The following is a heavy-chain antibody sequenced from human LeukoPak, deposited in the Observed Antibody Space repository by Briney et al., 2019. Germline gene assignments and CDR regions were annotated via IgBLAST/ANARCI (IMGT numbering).Heavy chain of an antibody. CDR1: GGSFSGYY. J-gene: IGHJ4*02. D-gene: IGHD3-22*01. Sequence: WETLTLTCAVYGGSFSGYYWSWIRQPPGKGLEWIGEINHSGSTNYNPSLKSRVTISVDTSKNQFSLKLSSVTAADTAVYYCARARAHLKYYYDSSGNYYFDYWGPGNLGTVSS. V-gene: IGHV4-34*01. CDR2: INHSGST. CDR3: ARARAHLKYYYDSSGNYYFDY.